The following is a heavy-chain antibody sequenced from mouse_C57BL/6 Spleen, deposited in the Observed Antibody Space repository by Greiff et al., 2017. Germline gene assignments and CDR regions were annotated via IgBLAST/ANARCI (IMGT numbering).Heavy chain of an antibody. J-gene: IGHJ1*03. Sequence: QVQLKQSGAELMKPGASVKLSCKATGYTFTGYWIEWVKQRPGHGLEWIGEILPGSGSTNYNEKFKGKATFTADTSSNTAYMQLSSLTTEDSAIYDCARGGGRDFYWYFDVWGTGTTVTVSS. CDR3: ARGGGRDFYWYFDV. CDR1: GYTFTGYW. V-gene: IGHV1-9*01. D-gene: IGHD3-3*01. CDR2: ILPGSGST.